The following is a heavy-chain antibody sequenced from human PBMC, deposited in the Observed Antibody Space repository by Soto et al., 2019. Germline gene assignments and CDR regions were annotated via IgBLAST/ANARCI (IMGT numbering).Heavy chain of an antibody. V-gene: IGHV3-73*01. CDR1: GFTFSDSS. CDR3: TRYLDKDTPWLDP. CDR2: IRKKAHNYAT. D-gene: IGHD2-15*01. Sequence: PGESLKISCAASGFTFSDSSIQWVRQASAEGLEWVGRIRKKAHNYATAFAASVEGRFTISRDDSSNTAYLQMNSLKTEDTAVYYCTRYLDKDTPWLDPWGQGTLLTVSS. J-gene: IGHJ5*02.